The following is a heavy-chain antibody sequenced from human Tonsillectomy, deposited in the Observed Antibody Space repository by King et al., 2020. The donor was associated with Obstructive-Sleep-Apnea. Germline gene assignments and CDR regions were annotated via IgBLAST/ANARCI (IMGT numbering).Heavy chain of an antibody. CDR2: IIPILGIA. D-gene: IGHD3-10*01. Sequence: QLVQSGAEVKKPGSSVKVSCKASGGTFSSYAISWVRQAPGQGLEWMGGIIPILGIANYAQKFQGRVTITADKSTSTAYMELSSLRSEDTAVYYCARGLYGSGSYYPYYYYYGMDVWGQGTTVTVSS. V-gene: IGHV1-69*09. CDR1: GGTFSSYA. CDR3: ARGLYGSGSYYPYYYYYGMDV. J-gene: IGHJ6*02.